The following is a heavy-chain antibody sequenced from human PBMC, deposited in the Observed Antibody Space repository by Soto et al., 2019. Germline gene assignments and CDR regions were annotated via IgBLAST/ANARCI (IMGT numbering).Heavy chain of an antibody. CDR3: AREKVVYPHARVVPAADFDY. CDR2: IYYSGST. CDR1: GGSISSGDYY. Sequence: SETLSLTCTVSGGSISSGDYYWSRTRQPPGKGLEWIGYIYYSGSTYYNPSLKSRVTISVDTSKNQFSLKLSSVTAADTAVYYCAREKVVYPHARVVPAADFDYWGQGTLVTVSS. J-gene: IGHJ4*02. V-gene: IGHV4-30-4*01. D-gene: IGHD2-2*01.